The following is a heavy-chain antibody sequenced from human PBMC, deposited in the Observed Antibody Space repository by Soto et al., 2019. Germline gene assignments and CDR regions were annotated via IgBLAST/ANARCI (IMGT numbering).Heavy chain of an antibody. D-gene: IGHD2-15*01. J-gene: IGHJ3*02. Sequence: ASVKVSCKASGGTFSSYDINWVRQATGQGLEWMGWMNPNSGNTGYAQKFQGRVTMTRNTSKSTANMELSSLRSEDTAVYYCARAKGERYCSGGSCYPKGDAFDIWGQGTMVTVSS. CDR1: GGTFSSYD. V-gene: IGHV1-8*02. CDR2: MNPNSGNT. CDR3: ARAKGERYCSGGSCYPKGDAFDI.